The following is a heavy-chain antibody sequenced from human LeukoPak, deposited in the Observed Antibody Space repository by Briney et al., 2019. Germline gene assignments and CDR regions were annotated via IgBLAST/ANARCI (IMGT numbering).Heavy chain of an antibody. V-gene: IGHV4-59*01. D-gene: IGHD5-24*01. CDR1: GGSISTYH. J-gene: IGHJ4*02. Sequence: SETLSLTCTVPGGSISTYHWNWIRQPPGKGLEWIGYIGYIYRSVSTNYTPSLKSRVTMSVDTSKNQFSLELRSVTAADTAVYYCARFTRDGYTALWGQGVLVTVAS. CDR2: IYRSVST. CDR3: ARFTRDGYTAL.